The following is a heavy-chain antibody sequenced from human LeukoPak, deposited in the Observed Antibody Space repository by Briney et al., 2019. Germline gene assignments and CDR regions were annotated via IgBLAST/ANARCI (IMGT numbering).Heavy chain of an antibody. D-gene: IGHD3-10*01. CDR2: IKKDGSEK. CDR1: GFTFSDHW. J-gene: IGHJ4*02. CDR3: ARGPSYGSRSDYLDY. V-gene: IGHV3-7*01. Sequence: GGSLTLSCAASGFTFSDHWMSWVRQAPGKGLEWVADIKKDGSEKNQVDSVTISRDNAKNSLYLQMNSLRAEDTAVYYCARGPSYGSRSDYLDYWGQGVLVAVSS.